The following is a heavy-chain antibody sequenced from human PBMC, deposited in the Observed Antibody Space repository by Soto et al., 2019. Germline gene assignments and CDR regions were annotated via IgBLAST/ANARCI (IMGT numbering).Heavy chain of an antibody. V-gene: IGHV1-69*13. Sequence: VASVKVSCKASGGTFSSYAISWVRQAPGQGLEWMGGIIPIFGTANYAQKFQGRVTITADESTSTAYMELSSLRSEDTAVYYCARGGYSSGWWEVYYYYGMDVWGQGTTVTV. J-gene: IGHJ6*02. D-gene: IGHD6-19*01. CDR1: GGTFSSYA. CDR3: ARGGYSSGWWEVYYYYGMDV. CDR2: IIPIFGTA.